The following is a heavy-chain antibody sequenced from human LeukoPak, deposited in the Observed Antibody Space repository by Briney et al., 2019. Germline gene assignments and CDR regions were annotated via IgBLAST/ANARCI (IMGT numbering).Heavy chain of an antibody. CDR2: IKQDGSVK. Sequence: PGGPLRLSCAASRITFSSHWMTWVRQAPGKGLEWVANIKQDGSVKDYVDSVKGRFTISRDNAKNSLYLQMNGLRAEETAVYYCARERATAGRTNAFDIWGQGTMVTVSS. CDR1: RITFSSHW. CDR3: ARERATAGRTNAFDI. D-gene: IGHD6-13*01. V-gene: IGHV3-7*01. J-gene: IGHJ3*02.